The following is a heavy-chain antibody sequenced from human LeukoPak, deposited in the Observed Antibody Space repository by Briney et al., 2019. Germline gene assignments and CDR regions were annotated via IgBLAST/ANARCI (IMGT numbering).Heavy chain of an antibody. V-gene: IGHV4-34*01. J-gene: IGHJ5*02. CDR2: INHSGST. D-gene: IGHD6-13*01. Sequence: SETLSLTFAVYGGSFSGYYWSWIRQPPGKGLEWIGEINHSGSTNYNPSLKSRVTISVDTSKNQFSLKLSSVTAADTAVYYCARGHIAAAGKKDNWFDPWGQGTLVTVSS. CDR3: ARGHIAAAGKKDNWFDP. CDR1: GGSFSGYY.